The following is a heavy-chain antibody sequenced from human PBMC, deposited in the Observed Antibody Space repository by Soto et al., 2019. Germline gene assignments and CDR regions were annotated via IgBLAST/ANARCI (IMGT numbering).Heavy chain of an antibody. CDR3: AREDGSGS. Sequence: QVQLVQSGAEVKKPGASVKVSCKASGYTFTNYGIIWVRQAPGQGLEWMGWISNYNANTNYAQKSQGRVAMTTDTSTTSAYMELRSLRTDDTAVYYCAREDGSGSWGQGTLVTVSS. CDR1: GYTFTNYG. V-gene: IGHV1-18*01. D-gene: IGHD3-10*01. J-gene: IGHJ4*02. CDR2: ISNYNANT.